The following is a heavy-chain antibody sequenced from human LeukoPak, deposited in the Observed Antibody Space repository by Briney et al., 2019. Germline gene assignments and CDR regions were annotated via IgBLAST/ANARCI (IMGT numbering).Heavy chain of an antibody. CDR2: IYYSGST. CDR3: ARAVVVVAATPYFQH. CDR1: GGSISSGGYY. D-gene: IGHD2-15*01. V-gene: IGHV4-31*03. Sequence: SQTLSLTCTVSGGSISSGGYYWSWIRQHPGTGLEWIGYIYYSGSTYYNPSLKSRVTISVDTSKNQFSLKLSSVTAADTAVYYCARAVVVVAATPYFQHWGQGTLVTVSS. J-gene: IGHJ1*01.